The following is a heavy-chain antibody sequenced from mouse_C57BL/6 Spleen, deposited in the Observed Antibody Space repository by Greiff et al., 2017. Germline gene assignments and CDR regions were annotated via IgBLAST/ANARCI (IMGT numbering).Heavy chain of an antibody. D-gene: IGHD1-1*01. J-gene: IGHJ1*03. V-gene: IGHV7-3*01. Sequence: EVKVEESGGGLVQPGGSLSLSCAASGFTFTDYYMSWVRQPPGKALEWLGFFSNKGNGYTTEYNSSVKGRFTISVDNSHSILYLQMNALRAEDSATYYCARSYYYGRSHWYFDVWGTGTTVTVSS. CDR2: FSNKGNGYTT. CDR1: GFTFTDYY. CDR3: ARSYYYGRSHWYFDV.